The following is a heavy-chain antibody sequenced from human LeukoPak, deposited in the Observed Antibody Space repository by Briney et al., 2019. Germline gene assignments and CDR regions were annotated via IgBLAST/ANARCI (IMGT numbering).Heavy chain of an antibody. D-gene: IGHD3-22*01. CDR1: GFTFSSYS. CDR2: ISSSSSYI. V-gene: IGHV3-21*01. J-gene: IGHJ4*02. Sequence: GGSLRLSCAASGFTFSSYSMNWVRQAPGKGLEWVSSISSSSSYIYYADSVKVRFTISRDNAKNSLYLQMNSLRAEDTAVYYCARDLSYDSSGYRLFDYWGQGTLVTVSS. CDR3: ARDLSYDSSGYRLFDY.